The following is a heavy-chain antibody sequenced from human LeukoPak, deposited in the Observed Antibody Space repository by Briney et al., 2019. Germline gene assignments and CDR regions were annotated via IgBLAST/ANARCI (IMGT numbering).Heavy chain of an antibody. J-gene: IGHJ5*02. CDR3: SRRLWAYCGGDCYAQFFDP. CDR2: INPSGGST. Sequence: ASVKVSCKASGYTFTSYYMHWVRQAPGRGLEWMGIINPSGGSTSYAQKFQGRVTMTRDTPTSTVYMELSSLRSEDTAVYYCSRRLWAYCGGDCYAQFFDPWGQGTLVTLSS. D-gene: IGHD2-21*02. V-gene: IGHV1-46*01. CDR1: GYTFTSYY.